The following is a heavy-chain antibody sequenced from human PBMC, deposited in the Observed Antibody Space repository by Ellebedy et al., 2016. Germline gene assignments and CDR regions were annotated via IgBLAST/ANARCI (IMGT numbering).Heavy chain of an antibody. D-gene: IGHD4-17*01. CDR1: GFSFTSYW. CDR2: IYPGDSDT. J-gene: IGHJ4*02. Sequence: KVSXXGSGFSFTSYWIGWVRQMPGKGLEWMGIIYPGDSDTRYSPSFQGQVTISADKSVSTAYLQWSSLKASDTAMYYCARRDYGDYHLDSWGQGTLVTVSS. CDR3: ARRDYGDYHLDS. V-gene: IGHV5-51*01.